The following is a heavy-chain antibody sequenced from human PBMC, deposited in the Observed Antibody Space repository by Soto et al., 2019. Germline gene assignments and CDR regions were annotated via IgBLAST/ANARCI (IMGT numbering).Heavy chain of an antibody. J-gene: IGHJ4*02. CDR3: ARLEMAAAGTDY. Sequence: ASVKVSCKASGGTFSSYAISWVRQAPGQGLEWMGGIIPIFGTANYAQKFQGRVTITADESTSTAYMELSSLRSEDTAVYYCARLEMAAAGTDYWGQGTLVTVSS. CDR2: IIPIFGTA. CDR1: GGTFSSYA. D-gene: IGHD6-13*01. V-gene: IGHV1-69*13.